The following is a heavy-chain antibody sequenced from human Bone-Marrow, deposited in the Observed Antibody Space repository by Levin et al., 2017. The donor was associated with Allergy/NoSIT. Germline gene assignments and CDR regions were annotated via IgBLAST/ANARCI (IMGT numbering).Heavy chain of an antibody. V-gene: IGHV1-2*02. D-gene: IGHD3-22*01. CDR3: AILTHYYDSSGPHSFDV. CDR2: VNPKTGGT. Sequence: ASVKVSCEASGYIFTDYYIHWVRQAPGQGLEWMGWVNPKTGGTHYIQKFEGRVTTTRDASLSTANMELSRLTSDDTAVYFCAILTHYYDSSGPHSFDVWGQGTMVTVTS. CDR1: GYIFTDYY. J-gene: IGHJ3*01.